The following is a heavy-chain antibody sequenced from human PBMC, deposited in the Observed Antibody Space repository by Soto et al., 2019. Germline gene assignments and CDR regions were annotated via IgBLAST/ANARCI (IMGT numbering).Heavy chain of an antibody. D-gene: IGHD2-15*01. CDR3: AKGDPSATGYSAGSCHSPIHY. J-gene: IGHJ4*02. CDR2: VSSSGRET. Sequence: GGSLRLSCAASGFTFSNYAMTWVRQAPGKGLEWVSVVSSSGRETYYADSVKGRFTISRDISKNTLYLQMNSLRAEDTAIYYCAKGDPSATGYSAGSCHSPIHYRSQGTLVTVSS. V-gene: IGHV3-23*01. CDR1: GFTFSNYA.